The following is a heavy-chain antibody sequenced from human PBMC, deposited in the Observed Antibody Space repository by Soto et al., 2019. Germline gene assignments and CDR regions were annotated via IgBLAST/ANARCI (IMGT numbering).Heavy chain of an antibody. CDR1: GYSFTTSG. CDR2: ISTYNGNT. V-gene: IGHV1-18*01. J-gene: IGHJ4*02. CDR3: ARRLYGDYDY. D-gene: IGHD4-17*01. Sequence: QAQLVQSGAEVKEPGASVKVSCKASGYSFTTSGITWVRQAPGQGLEWMGWISTYNGNTNYAQKLQDRVTLTTDTSTSTAYMELRSLRSDDTAVYYCARRLYGDYDYWCQGTLVTVSS.